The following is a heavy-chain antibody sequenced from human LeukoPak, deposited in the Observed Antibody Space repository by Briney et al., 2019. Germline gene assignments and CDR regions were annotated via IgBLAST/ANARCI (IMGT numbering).Heavy chain of an antibody. CDR3: ARDQSITMIVVNEPDDAFDI. J-gene: IGHJ3*02. D-gene: IGHD3-22*01. CDR1: GFTFSDYY. V-gene: IGHV3-11*01. Sequence: GGSLRLSCAASGFTFSDYYMSWIRQAPGKGLEWVSYISGNGSTIYYADSVKGRFTISRDNAKNSLYLQMNSLRAEDTAVYYCARDQSITMIVVNEPDDAFDIWGQGTMVTVSS. CDR2: ISGNGSTI.